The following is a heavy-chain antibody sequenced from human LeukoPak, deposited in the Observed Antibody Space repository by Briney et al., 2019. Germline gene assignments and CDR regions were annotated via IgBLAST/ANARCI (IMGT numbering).Heavy chain of an antibody. CDR1: GGTFSSYA. D-gene: IGHD1-7*01. CDR3: ARDDLNYEYDY. CDR2: IIPIFGTA. V-gene: IGHV1-69*05. Sequence: ASVKVSCKASGGTFSSYAISWVRQAPGQGLEWMGRIIPIFGTANYAQKFQGRVTITTDESTSTAYMELSSLRSEDTAVYYCARDDLNYEYDYWGQGTLVPVSS. J-gene: IGHJ4*02.